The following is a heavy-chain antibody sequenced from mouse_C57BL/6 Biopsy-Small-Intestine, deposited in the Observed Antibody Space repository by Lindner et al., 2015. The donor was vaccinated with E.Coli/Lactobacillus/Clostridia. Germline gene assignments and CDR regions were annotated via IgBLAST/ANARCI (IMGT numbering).Heavy chain of an antibody. CDR1: GYTFTSYG. Sequence: VQLQESGAELARPGASVKLSCKASGYTFTSYGISWVKQRTGQGLEWIGEIYPRSGNTYYNEKFKGKATLTADKSSSTAYMEFRSLTSEDSAVYFCARGGAYYSHYDAMDYWGQGTSVTVSS. CDR2: IYPRSGNT. V-gene: IGHV1-81*01. J-gene: IGHJ4*01. CDR3: ARGGAYYSHYDAMDY. D-gene: IGHD2-12*01.